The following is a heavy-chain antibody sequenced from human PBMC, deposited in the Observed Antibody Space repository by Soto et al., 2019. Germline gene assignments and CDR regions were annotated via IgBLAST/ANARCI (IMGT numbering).Heavy chain of an antibody. D-gene: IGHD2-2*01. J-gene: IGHJ6*02. V-gene: IGHV1-46*01. CDR2: INPSGGST. CDR3: ASCHCSSTSCHRAYYYYYGMDV. Sequence: QVQLVQSGAEVKKPGASVKVSCKASGYTFTSYYMHWVRQAPGQGLEWMGIINPSGGSTSYAQKFQGRVNMTRDTSTSTVYMELSSLRSEDTAVYYCASCHCSSTSCHRAYYYYYGMDVWGQGTTVTVSS. CDR1: GYTFTSYY.